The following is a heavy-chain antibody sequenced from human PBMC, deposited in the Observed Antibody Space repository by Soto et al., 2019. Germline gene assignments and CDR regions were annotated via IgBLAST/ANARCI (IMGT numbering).Heavy chain of an antibody. CDR1: GFTFSSYA. J-gene: IGHJ5*02. Sequence: GGSLRLSCAASGFTFSSYAMSWVRQAPGKGLEWVSAISGSGGSTYYADSVKGRFTISRDNSKNTLYLQMNSLRAEDTAVYYCAKRTAGGLWFGELGWFDPWGQGTLVTVSS. V-gene: IGHV3-23*01. CDR3: AKRTAGGLWFGELGWFDP. D-gene: IGHD3-10*01. CDR2: ISGSGGST.